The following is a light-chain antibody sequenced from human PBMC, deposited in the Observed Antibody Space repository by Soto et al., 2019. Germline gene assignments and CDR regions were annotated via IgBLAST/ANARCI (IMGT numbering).Light chain of an antibody. CDR1: QSVASY. CDR3: QQRSSWPLT. Sequence: EIVLTPSPATLPLSPGERATLSCRASQSVASYLAWYQQRPGQAPRLLIYDVSNRAIGIPARFSGSGSGTDFTLTISSLEPEDFAVYYCQQRSSWPLTFGGGTKVDIK. CDR2: DVS. J-gene: IGKJ4*01. V-gene: IGKV3-11*01.